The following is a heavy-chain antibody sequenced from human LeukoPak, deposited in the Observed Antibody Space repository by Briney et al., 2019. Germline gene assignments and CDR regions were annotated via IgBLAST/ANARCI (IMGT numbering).Heavy chain of an antibody. D-gene: IGHD5-24*01. CDR1: GATFTSNA. J-gene: IGHJ4*02. V-gene: IGHV1-69*17. Sequence: SGNLSRTASGATFTSNAISWVRQAPGQGLELMGGINPNIDIAKYAQKYPGIVKITADKSTRKAYMELSSLRSEDTAVYYCARDLGGMATITLDYWGQGTLVTVSS. CDR2: INPNIDIA. CDR3: ARDLGGMATITLDY.